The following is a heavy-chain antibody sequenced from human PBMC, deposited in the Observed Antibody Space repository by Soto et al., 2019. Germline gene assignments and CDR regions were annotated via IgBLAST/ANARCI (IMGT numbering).Heavy chain of an antibody. V-gene: IGHV3-23*01. J-gene: IGHJ3*02. CDR1: GFTFSSYA. Sequence: EVQLLESGGGLVQPGGSLRLSCAASGFTFSSYAMSWVRQAPGKGLEWVSAISGSGGSTYYADSVKGRFTISRDNPKNALYLQMNCMSAEDTPVYYCASSYYDLGWHAFDIWGQGTMVTVAS. D-gene: IGHD3-3*01. CDR3: ASSYYDLGWHAFDI. CDR2: ISGSGGST.